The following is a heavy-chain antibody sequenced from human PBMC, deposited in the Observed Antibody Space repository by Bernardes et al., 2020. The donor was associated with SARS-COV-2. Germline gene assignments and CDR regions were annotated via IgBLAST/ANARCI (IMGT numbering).Heavy chain of an antibody. Sequence: ASVKVSCKVSGYTLTELSMHWVRQAPGKGLEWMGGFDPEDGETIYAQKFQGRVTMTEDTSTDTAYMELSSLRSEDTAVYYCATAPGAYYDSSGPLPYYYYYGMDVWGQGTTVTVSS. CDR1: GYTLTELS. V-gene: IGHV1-24*01. J-gene: IGHJ6*02. D-gene: IGHD3-22*01. CDR2: FDPEDGET. CDR3: ATAPGAYYDSSGPLPYYYYYGMDV.